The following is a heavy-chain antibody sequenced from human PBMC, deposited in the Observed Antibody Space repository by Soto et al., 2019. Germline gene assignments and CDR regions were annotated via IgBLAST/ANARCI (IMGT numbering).Heavy chain of an antibody. CDR1: GFTFSRYS. Sequence: GGSLRLSCAASGFTFSRYSMHWVRQAPGKGLEWMAVISFDGSDKFYADSMKGRLSISRDNSNNTVYLQMFSLRTEDTAIYYCATDPRSGHYSTLDNWG. CDR2: ISFDGSDK. V-gene: IGHV3-30*04. CDR3: ATDPRSGHYSTLDN. J-gene: IGHJ4*01. D-gene: IGHD2-15*01.